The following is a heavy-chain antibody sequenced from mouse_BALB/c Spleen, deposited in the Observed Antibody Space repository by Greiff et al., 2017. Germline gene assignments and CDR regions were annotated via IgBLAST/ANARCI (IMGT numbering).Heavy chain of an antibody. J-gene: IGHJ4*01. Sequence: EVQLQQSGPELVKPGASVKMSCKASGYTFTSYVMHWVKQKPGQGLEWIGYINPYNDGTKYNEKFKGKATLTSDKSSSTAYMELSSLTSEDSAVYYCARGNSFYAMDYWGQGTSVTVSS. CDR2: INPYNDGT. D-gene: IGHD2-1*01. CDR3: ARGNSFYAMDY. V-gene: IGHV1-14*01. CDR1: GYTFTSYV.